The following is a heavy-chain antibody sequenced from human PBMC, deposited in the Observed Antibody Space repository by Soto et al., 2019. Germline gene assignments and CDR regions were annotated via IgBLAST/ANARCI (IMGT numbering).Heavy chain of an antibody. CDR1: GFTFSSYG. D-gene: IGHD3-10*01. Sequence: GGSLRLSCAASGFTFSSYGMHWVRQAPGKGLEWVSSVTGSGSGTYHADSVKGRFTISRDNSKNTLYLQLNSLRAEDTALFYCAKGVLGDLDAFDFWGQGTMVTVSS. CDR3: AKGVLGDLDAFDF. J-gene: IGHJ3*01. CDR2: VTGSGSGT. V-gene: IGHV3-23*01.